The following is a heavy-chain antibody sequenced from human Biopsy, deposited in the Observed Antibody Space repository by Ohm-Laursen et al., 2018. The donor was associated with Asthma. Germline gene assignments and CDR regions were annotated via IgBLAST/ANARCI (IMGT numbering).Heavy chain of an antibody. CDR1: GDSFSNYA. CDR3: ARGYSGSDRIVYYYSGLEV. J-gene: IGHJ6*02. Sequence: SVKVSCKTSGDSFSNYAISWVRQAPGQGLEWMGGLIPVFGTPDHAQMFEGRVTITADESTSTAYMELSSLSSEDTAVYFCARGYSGSDRIVYYYSGLEVWGQGTTVTVSS. CDR2: LIPVFGTP. D-gene: IGHD5-12*01. V-gene: IGHV1-69*13.